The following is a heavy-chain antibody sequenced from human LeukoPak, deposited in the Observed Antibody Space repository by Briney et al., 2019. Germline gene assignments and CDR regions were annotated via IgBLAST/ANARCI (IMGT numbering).Heavy chain of an antibody. CDR1: GFTFSSYG. J-gene: IGHJ3*02. D-gene: IGHD3-10*01. CDR2: IWYDGSNK. Sequence: GGSLRLSCAASGFTFSSYGTHWVRQAPGKGLEGVAVIWYDGSNKYYADSVKGRFTISRDNSKNTLYLQMNSLRAEDTAVYYCLSMRSGSYFRAFDIWGQGTMVTVSS. V-gene: IGHV3-33*01. CDR3: LSMRSGSYFRAFDI.